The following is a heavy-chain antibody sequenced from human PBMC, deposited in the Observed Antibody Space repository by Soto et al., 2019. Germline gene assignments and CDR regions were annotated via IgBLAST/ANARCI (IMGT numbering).Heavy chain of an antibody. CDR2: IFFTGNT. D-gene: IGHD4-17*01. CDR1: GDRISASSYF. J-gene: IGHJ5*02. CDR3: ARLEAYGDPLSWFDP. V-gene: IGHV4-39*01. Sequence: SETLSLTCSVSGDRISASSYFWGWIRQPPGKGLEWIASIFFTGNTFYNPSLESRVTISLDTSNNQFSLMMTSVTAADTAVYFCARLEAYGDPLSWFDPWGQGMLVTVSS.